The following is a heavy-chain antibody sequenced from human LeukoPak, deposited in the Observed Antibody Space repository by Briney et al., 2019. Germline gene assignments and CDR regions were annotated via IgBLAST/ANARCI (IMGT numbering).Heavy chain of an antibody. Sequence: PGGSLRLSCAASGFTVSSKYMNWVRQAPGKGLEWVSVIYSGGTTYYADSVKGQFTMSSDSSKNTLYLQMNSLRAEDTAVYYCARDWPLDYWGQGTLVTVSS. CDR1: GFTVSSKY. D-gene: IGHD2-21*01. V-gene: IGHV3-66*02. CDR3: ARDWPLDY. J-gene: IGHJ4*02. CDR2: IYSGGTT.